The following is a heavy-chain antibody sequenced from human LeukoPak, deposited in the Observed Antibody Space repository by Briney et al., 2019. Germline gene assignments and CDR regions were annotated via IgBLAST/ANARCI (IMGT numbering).Heavy chain of an antibody. CDR2: INHSGST. D-gene: IGHD3-22*01. J-gene: IGHJ4*02. V-gene: IGHV4-34*01. CDR1: GGSFSGYY. Sequence: PSETLSLTCAVYGGSFSGYYWSWIRQPPGKGLEWIGEINHSGSTNYNPSLKSRVTISVDTSKNQFSLKLSSVTAADTAVYYCARETWKRSYYYDSSGYDDDYWGQGTLVTVSS. CDR3: ARETWKRSYYYDSSGYDDDY.